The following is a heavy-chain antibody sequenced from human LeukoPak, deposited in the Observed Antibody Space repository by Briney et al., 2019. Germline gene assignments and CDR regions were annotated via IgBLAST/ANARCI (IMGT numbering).Heavy chain of an antibody. CDR1: GYTFTGYY. V-gene: IGHV1-2*02. Sequence: ASVKVSCKASGYTFTGYYMHWVRQAPGQGLEWMGWINPNSGGTNYAQKFQGKVTMTRDTSISTAYMELSRLRSDDTAVYYCARGGSSVYYAFDIWGQGTMVTVSS. D-gene: IGHD6-6*01. J-gene: IGHJ3*02. CDR2: INPNSGGT. CDR3: ARGGSSVYYAFDI.